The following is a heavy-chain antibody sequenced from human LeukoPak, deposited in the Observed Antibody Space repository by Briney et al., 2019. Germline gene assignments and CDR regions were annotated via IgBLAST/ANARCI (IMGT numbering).Heavy chain of an antibody. D-gene: IGHD5-24*01. CDR1: GYSFTSYW. V-gene: IGHV5-51*01. Sequence: PGESLKISCKGSGYSFTSYWIAWVRQMSGKGLEWMGIIYPGDSDTRYSPSFQGQVTVSADKSISTAYLQWSSLKASDTAMYYCARLSNGYNRNWFDPWGQGTLVTVSS. CDR2: IYPGDSDT. J-gene: IGHJ5*02. CDR3: ARLSNGYNRNWFDP.